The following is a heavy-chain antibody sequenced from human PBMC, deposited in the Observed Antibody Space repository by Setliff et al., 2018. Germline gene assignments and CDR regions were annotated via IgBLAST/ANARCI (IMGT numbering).Heavy chain of an antibody. V-gene: IGHV4-34*01. D-gene: IGHD5-18*01. CDR1: GGSFSGYY. J-gene: IGHJ4*02. Sequence: LSLTCAVYGGSFSGYYWSWIRQPPGKGLEWIGEINHSGSTDYNPSLKSRVTISVDTSKNQFSLKLSSVTAADTAVYYCARGRIQLWKYYFDYWGQGTLVTVSS. CDR3: ARGRIQLWKYYFDY. CDR2: INHSGST.